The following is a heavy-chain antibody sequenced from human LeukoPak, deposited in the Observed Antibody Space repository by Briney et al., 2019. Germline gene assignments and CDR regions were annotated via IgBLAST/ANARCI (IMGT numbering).Heavy chain of an antibody. D-gene: IGHD6-13*01. J-gene: IGHJ4*02. Sequence: GGSLRLSCAASGFTVSSNYMSWVRQAPGKGLEWVSIIYSGGSTYYADSVKGRFTISRDNSKNTLYLQMNSLRAEDTAVYYCARATSGCNSSPPEDCWGQGTLVTVSS. V-gene: IGHV3-53*01. CDR2: IYSGGST. CDR3: ARATSGCNSSPPEDC. CDR1: GFTVSSNY.